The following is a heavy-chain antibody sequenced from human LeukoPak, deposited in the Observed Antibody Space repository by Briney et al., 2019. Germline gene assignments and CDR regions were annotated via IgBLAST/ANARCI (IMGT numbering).Heavy chain of an antibody. CDR1: GGSISSYY. J-gene: IGHJ3*02. CDR3: ARHHCSSTSCRYDAFDI. D-gene: IGHD2-2*01. V-gene: IGHV4-4*09. CDR2: IYTSGST. Sequence: KTSETLSLTCTVSGGSISSYYWSWIRQPPGKGLEWIGYIYTSGSTNYNPSLKSRVTISVDTSKSQFSLKLSSVTAADTAVYYCARHHCSSTSCRYDAFDIWGQGTMVTVSS.